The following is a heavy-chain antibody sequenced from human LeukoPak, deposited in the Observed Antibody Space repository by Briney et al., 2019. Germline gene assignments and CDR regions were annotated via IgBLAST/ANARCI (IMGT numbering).Heavy chain of an antibody. CDR3: ARDVAYNRFDP. CDR1: GFTIGRNW. Sequence: GGSLTLSCADSGFTIGRNWMTWIRQAPGKGLEWVSNIKEDGSQKNYVDSVKGRFTISRDNTKNSLYLQMSNLRPDDTAVYYCARDVAYNRFDPWGQGTLVTVSS. J-gene: IGHJ5*02. V-gene: IGHV3-7*01. CDR2: IKEDGSQK. D-gene: IGHD2-21*01.